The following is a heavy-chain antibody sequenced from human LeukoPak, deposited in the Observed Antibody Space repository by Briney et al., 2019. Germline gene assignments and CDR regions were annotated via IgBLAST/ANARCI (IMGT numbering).Heavy chain of an antibody. CDR2: IGTAGDT. J-gene: IGHJ4*02. CDR3: ARVGARGYSGYDYPDY. V-gene: IGHV3-13*01. D-gene: IGHD5-12*01. Sequence: GGSLRLSCAASGFTFSSYDMHWVRQATGKGLEWVSAIGTAGDTYYPGSVKGRFTISRENAKNSLYIQMNSLRAEDTAVYYCARVGARGYSGYDYPDYWGQGTLVTVSS. CDR1: GFTFSSYD.